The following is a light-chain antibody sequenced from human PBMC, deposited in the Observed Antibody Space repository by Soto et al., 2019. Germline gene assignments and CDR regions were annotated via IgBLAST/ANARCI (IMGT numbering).Light chain of an antibody. CDR1: QGISSA. CDR2: DAS. V-gene: IGKV1-13*02. CDR3: QQFHSFPRT. Sequence: AIQLTQSPSSLSASVGDRVTITCRASQGISSALAWYQQKPGKAPDLLIYDASTLETGVPSRFSGSGSGTDFTLTISSPQPEDFATYYCQQFHSFPRTFGQGTKLEIK. J-gene: IGKJ2*01.